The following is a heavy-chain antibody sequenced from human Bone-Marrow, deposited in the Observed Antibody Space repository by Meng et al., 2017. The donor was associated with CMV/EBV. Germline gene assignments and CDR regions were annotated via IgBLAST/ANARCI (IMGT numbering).Heavy chain of an antibody. CDR2: IYYSGST. D-gene: IGHD4-17*01. J-gene: IGHJ4*02. CDR3: SRMTTVTFYYFDY. CDR1: GGSVSSGSYY. Sequence: GSLRLSCTVSGGSVSSGSYYWSWIRQPPGKGLEWIGYIYYSGSTNYNPSLKSRVTISVDTSKNQSSLKLSSVTAADTAVYYCSRMTTVTFYYFDYWGQGTLVTVSS. V-gene: IGHV4-61*01.